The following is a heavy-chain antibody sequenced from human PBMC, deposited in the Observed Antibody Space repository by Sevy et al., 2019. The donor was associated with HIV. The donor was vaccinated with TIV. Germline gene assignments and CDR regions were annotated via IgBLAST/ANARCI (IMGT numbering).Heavy chain of an antibody. CDR3: TTDPPVAYSGYDPAYYYYSMDV. CDR1: GFTFINAW. D-gene: IGHD5-12*01. J-gene: IGHJ6*02. CDR2: IKSKTDGGTT. Sequence: GGSLRLSCAASGFTFINAWMSWVRQAPGKGLEWVGRIKSKTDGGTTDYAAPVKGRFTISRDDSKNTLYLQMNSLKTEDTAVYYCTTDPPVAYSGYDPAYYYYSMDVWGQGTTVTVSS. V-gene: IGHV3-15*01.